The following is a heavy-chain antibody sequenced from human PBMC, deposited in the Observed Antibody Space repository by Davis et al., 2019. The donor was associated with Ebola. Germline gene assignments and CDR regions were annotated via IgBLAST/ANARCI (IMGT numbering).Heavy chain of an antibody. CDR1: GYTFTSYA. CDR2: INTNTGNP. D-gene: IGHD1-26*01. Sequence: AASVKVSCKASGYTFTSYAMNWVRQAPGQGLECMGWINTNTGNPTYAQGFTGRFVFSLDTSVSTAYLQISSLEAEDTAVYYCARGKTPVGSWFDPWGQGTLVTVSS. J-gene: IGHJ5*02. CDR3: ARGKTPVGSWFDP. V-gene: IGHV7-4-1*02.